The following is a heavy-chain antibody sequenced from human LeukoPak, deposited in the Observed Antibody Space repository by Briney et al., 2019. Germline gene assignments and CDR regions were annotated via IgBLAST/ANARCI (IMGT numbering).Heavy chain of an antibody. J-gene: IGHJ4*02. Sequence: GGSLRLSCAASGFTFSDYYMSWIRQAPGKGLEWVANIKHDGSDSFYVDSVKGGFTISRDNSENSLYLQMHSLRVEDTAMYFCARDRRPTIYGGLDSWGQGTVVTVSS. CDR2: IKHDGSDS. D-gene: IGHD4-17*01. CDR1: GFTFSDYY. V-gene: IGHV3-7*01. CDR3: ARDRRPTIYGGLDS.